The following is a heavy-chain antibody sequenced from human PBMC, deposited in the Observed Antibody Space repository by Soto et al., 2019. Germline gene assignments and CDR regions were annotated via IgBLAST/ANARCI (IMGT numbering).Heavy chain of an antibody. CDR1: GFTFSDYY. V-gene: IGHV3-11*01. Sequence: PGGSLRLSCAASGFTFSDYYMSWIRQAPGKGLEWVSYISSSGSTIYYADSVKGRITISRDNAKNSLYLQMNSLRAEDTAVYYCARDVPDSTPPYYYYGMDVWGQGTTVTVSS. CDR2: ISSSGSTI. CDR3: ARDVPDSTPPYYYYGMDV. J-gene: IGHJ6*02. D-gene: IGHD2-2*01.